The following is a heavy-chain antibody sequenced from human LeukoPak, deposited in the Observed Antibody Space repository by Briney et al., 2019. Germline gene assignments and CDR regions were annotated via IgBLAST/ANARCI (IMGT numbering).Heavy chain of an antibody. J-gene: IGHJ4*02. CDR1: GCTFSSSG. Sequence: GGSLRLSCAASGCTFSSSGMNWGWLAQAKGLEWVSAISGSGGSTYYADSVKGRFTISRDNSKNTLYLQMNSLRVDDADADFCAKEIDYDSSGYYSNFDYWGQGTLVTVSS. V-gene: IGHV3-23*01. D-gene: IGHD3-22*01. CDR3: AKEIDYDSSGYYSNFDY. CDR2: ISGSGGST.